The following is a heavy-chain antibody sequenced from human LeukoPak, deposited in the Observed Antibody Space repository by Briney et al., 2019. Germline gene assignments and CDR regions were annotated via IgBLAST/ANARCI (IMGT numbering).Heavy chain of an antibody. CDR2: VSYDGSNT. Sequence: GRSLRLSCAASGFIFSSYAMHWVRQAPGKGLEWVAVVSYDGSNTLYADSVKGRFTTSRDNSRDTLYVQMDNLRVEDTAVYYCAREAEQWLVPGYWGQGTLVSVSS. V-gene: IGHV3-30*04. D-gene: IGHD6-19*01. CDR1: GFIFSSYA. CDR3: AREAEQWLVPGY. J-gene: IGHJ4*02.